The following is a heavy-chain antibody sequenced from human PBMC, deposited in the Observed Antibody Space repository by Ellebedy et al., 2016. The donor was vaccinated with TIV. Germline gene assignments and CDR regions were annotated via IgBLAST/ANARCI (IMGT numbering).Heavy chain of an antibody. CDR2: ISSTSDYT. D-gene: IGHD6-19*01. J-gene: IGHJ4*02. Sequence: PWGSLRLSCAASGLTFSDYYMSWVRQAPGKGLEWVSSISSTSDYTSSADSMEGRFTISRDNADNSMFLQMNSLRAEDTAVYYCVTHPLSQWLRFFESWGRGTLVTVSS. CDR3: VTHPLSQWLRFFES. V-gene: IGHV3/OR16-9*01. CDR1: GLTFSDYY.